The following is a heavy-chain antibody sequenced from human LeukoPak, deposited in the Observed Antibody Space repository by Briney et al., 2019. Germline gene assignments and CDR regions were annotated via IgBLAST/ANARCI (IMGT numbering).Heavy chain of an antibody. Sequence: PSETLSLTCTVSGGSISSYYWSWIRQPPGKGLEWIGYIYYSGRTNYNPSLTSRLTISVDTSKTHFSLKLSSVTAADTAVYYCARATYYYDSSGYAVGWYFDLWGRGTLVTVSS. J-gene: IGHJ2*01. V-gene: IGHV4-59*08. D-gene: IGHD3-22*01. CDR3: ARATYYYDSSGYAVGWYFDL. CDR2: IYYSGRT. CDR1: GGSISSYY.